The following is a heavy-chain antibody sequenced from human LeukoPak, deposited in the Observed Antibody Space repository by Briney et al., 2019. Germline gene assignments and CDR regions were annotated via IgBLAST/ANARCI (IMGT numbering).Heavy chain of an antibody. Sequence: PGGSLRLSCAASGFTVSSNYMSWVRQAPGKGLEWLSYISSSGSTMYYADSVKGRITISRDNAKNSLYLQMNSLRAEDTAVYYCARVLAGATYFDYWGQGTLVTVSS. V-gene: IGHV3-11*04. D-gene: IGHD1-26*01. CDR3: ARVLAGATYFDY. CDR1: GFTVSSNY. J-gene: IGHJ4*01. CDR2: ISSSGSTM.